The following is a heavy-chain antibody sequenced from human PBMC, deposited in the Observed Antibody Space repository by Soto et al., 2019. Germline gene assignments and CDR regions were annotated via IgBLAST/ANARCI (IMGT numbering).Heavy chain of an antibody. J-gene: IGHJ4*02. V-gene: IGHV4-59*11. CDR1: GGYINNHY. D-gene: IGHD7-27*01. CDR3: ARANWYSEY. Sequence: QVQLQESGPGLVKPSETLSLTCTVSGGYINNHYWSWIRQPPGKGLEWLGYVYYNGITNYNPSLKSRVTMSVDTSKNQVSLNLTSLTAADTATYYCARANWYSEYWGQGIPVTVSS. CDR2: VYYNGIT.